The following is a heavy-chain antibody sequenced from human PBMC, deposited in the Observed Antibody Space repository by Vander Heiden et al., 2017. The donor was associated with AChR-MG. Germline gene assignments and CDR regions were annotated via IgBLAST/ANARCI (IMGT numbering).Heavy chain of an antibody. Sequence: EVQLLESGGGLVQPGGSLRLSCAASAFTFSGYAMSWVRQAPGKGLEWVSAISGSGGSTYYADSVKGRFTISRDNSKNTLYLQMNSLRAEDTAVYYCAKEGGISRICTWFDPWGQGTLVTVSS. D-gene: IGHD2-15*01. CDR3: AKEGGISRICTWFDP. CDR1: AFTFSGYA. CDR2: ISGSGGST. V-gene: IGHV3-23*01. J-gene: IGHJ5*02.